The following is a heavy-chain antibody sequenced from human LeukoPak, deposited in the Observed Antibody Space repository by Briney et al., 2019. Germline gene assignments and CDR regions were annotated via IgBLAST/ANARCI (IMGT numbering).Heavy chain of an antibody. D-gene: IGHD2-15*01. Sequence: SGAPSLTRAVSGGSLSRSNWWEWVRPPPRKGLEWIGEIHQSGSTHYNPSLKSRVTILVDKSKNQFSLKLSSVTAADTAVYYCARAPLRWYYFDYWGQGTLVTVSS. CDR2: IHQSGST. V-gene: IGHV4-4*02. CDR3: ARAPLRWYYFDY. J-gene: IGHJ4*02. CDR1: GGSLSRSNW.